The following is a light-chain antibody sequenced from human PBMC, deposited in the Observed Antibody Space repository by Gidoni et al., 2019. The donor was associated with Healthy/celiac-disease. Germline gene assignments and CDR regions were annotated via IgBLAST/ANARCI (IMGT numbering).Light chain of an antibody. Sequence: QSVLTQPPSASGPPAQRVTISCSGSSSNIGSNTVNWYQQLPGTAPKLLIYSNNQRPSGVPDRFSGSKSGTSASLAISGLQSEDESDYYCAAWDDSLNGIGVFGGGTKLTVL. V-gene: IGLV1-44*01. CDR3: AAWDDSLNGIGV. CDR1: SSNIGSNT. J-gene: IGLJ3*02. CDR2: SNN.